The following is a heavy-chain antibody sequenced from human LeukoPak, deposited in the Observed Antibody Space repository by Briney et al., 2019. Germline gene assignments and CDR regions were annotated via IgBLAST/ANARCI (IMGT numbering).Heavy chain of an antibody. CDR3: AKGGSSGWYYYYGMDV. D-gene: IGHD6-19*01. V-gene: IGHV3-7*01. CDR2: IREDSTEK. Sequence: GGSLRLSCTASGFSFNSYWMTWVRQAPGKGLEWVANIREDSTEKYYIESVRGRFTISRDNSKNTLYLQMNSLRAEDTAVYYCAKGGSSGWYYYYGMDVWGQGTTVTVSS. CDR1: GFSFNSYW. J-gene: IGHJ6*02.